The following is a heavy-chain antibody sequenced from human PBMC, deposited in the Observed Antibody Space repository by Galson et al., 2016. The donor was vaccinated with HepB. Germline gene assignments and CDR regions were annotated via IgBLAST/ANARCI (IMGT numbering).Heavy chain of an antibody. CDR3: ARITSGWYPDY. Sequence: PALVKPTQTLTLTCTFPGFSLTTLGMCVGWIRQPPGKALEWLALIEWDDDKYYSTSLRTRLTISKDTSKNQVVLTMTNMDPVDTATYYCARITSGWYPDYWGQGTLVTDSS. J-gene: IGHJ4*02. V-gene: IGHV2-70*01. CDR1: GFSLTTLGMC. CDR2: IEWDDDK. D-gene: IGHD6-19*01.